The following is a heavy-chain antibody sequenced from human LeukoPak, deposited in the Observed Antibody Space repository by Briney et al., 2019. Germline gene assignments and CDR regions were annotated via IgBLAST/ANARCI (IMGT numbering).Heavy chain of an antibody. CDR3: AGGNNYYGSGSYYNVIIFEESDYHYGMDV. CDR2: THTNTGKP. D-gene: IGHD3-10*01. V-gene: IGHV7-4-1*02. CDR1: GYTFTSYG. Sequence: SVYVACIASGYTFTSYGINWVRHPHAHGSELEGWTHTNTGKPTYAHAFTERFVFCLDTSARTAYLQISSLKAEDTAVYYCAGGNNYYGSGSYYNVIIFEESDYHYGMDVWGQGTTVTVSS. J-gene: IGHJ6*02.